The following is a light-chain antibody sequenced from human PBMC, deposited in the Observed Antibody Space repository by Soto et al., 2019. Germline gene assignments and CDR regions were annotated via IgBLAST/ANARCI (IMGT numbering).Light chain of an antibody. CDR2: KAS. J-gene: IGKJ1*01. Sequence: DIQLTQSPSTLSASVGDRVTITCRASQSIETWLAWYQQKPGKAPKLLIFKASNLESGVPSRFSGSGSETEFTLTISSLQHDDFATYYCHQYSRWQGTFGQGTKVEIK. V-gene: IGKV1-5*03. CDR3: HQYSRWQGT. CDR1: QSIETW.